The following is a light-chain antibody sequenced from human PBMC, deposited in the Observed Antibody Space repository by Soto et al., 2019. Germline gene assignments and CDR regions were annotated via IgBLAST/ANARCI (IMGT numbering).Light chain of an antibody. CDR3: SSYAGSNIPVV. CDR2: EVS. J-gene: IGLJ2*01. CDR1: SSDVGGYNC. Sequence: QYALTQPPSASGSPGQSVTISCTGTSSDVGGYNCVSWYQQHPGKAPKLMIYEVSKRPSGVPDRFSGSKSGNTASLTVSGLQAEGEADYYCSSYAGSNIPVVFGGGTQLTVL. V-gene: IGLV2-8*01.